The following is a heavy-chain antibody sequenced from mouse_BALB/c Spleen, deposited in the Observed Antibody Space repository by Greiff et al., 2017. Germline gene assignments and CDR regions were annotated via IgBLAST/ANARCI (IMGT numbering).Heavy chain of an antibody. V-gene: IGHV2-5-1*01. CDR2: IWRGGST. Sequence: QVQLKQSGPSLVQPSQSLSITCTVSGFSLTSYGVHWVRQSPGKGLEWLGVIWRGGSTDYNAAFMSRLSITKDNSKSQVFFKMNSLQADDTAIYYCAKKSSYGNYGYFDVWGAGTTVTVSS. D-gene: IGHD2-10*02. CDR1: GFSLTSYG. J-gene: IGHJ1*01. CDR3: AKKSSYGNYGYFDV.